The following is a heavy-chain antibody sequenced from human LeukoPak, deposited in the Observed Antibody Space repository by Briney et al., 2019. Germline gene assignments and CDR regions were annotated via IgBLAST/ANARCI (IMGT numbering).Heavy chain of an antibody. CDR3: TPESTAVPGSWTFEI. V-gene: IGHV3-15*01. D-gene: IGHD6-6*01. J-gene: IGHJ3*02. Sequence: PGGSLRLSCAASGFTFSSYGMSWVRQAPGKGLEWIGRIKSKTYGATTDYAAPVKGRFTISRDDSKNTLYLQMNSLKIEDTALYYCTPESTAVPGSWTFEIWGQGTMVTVSS. CDR2: IKSKTYGATT. CDR1: GFTFSSYG.